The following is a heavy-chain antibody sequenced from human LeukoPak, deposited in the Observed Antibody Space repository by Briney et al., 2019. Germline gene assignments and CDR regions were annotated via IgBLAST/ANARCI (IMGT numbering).Heavy chain of an antibody. Sequence: GGSLRLSCAASGFVFSHYGIHWVRQAPGKGLEWVAVISYDGGNKYYADSVKGRFTISRDNSKNTLYLQMNSLRAEDTAVYYCAKDRRGYSGYDRDYFDYWGQGTLVTVSS. CDR1: GFVFSHYG. CDR2: ISYDGGNK. V-gene: IGHV3-30*18. J-gene: IGHJ4*02. D-gene: IGHD5-12*01. CDR3: AKDRRGYSGYDRDYFDY.